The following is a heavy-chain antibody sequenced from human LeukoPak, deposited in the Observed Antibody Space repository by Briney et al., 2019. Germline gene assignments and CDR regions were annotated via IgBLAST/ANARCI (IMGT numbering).Heavy chain of an antibody. V-gene: IGHV1-2*02. D-gene: IGHD3-3*01. Sequence: GASVKVSCKASGYTVTGYYMHWGRQAPGQGLEWMGWINPNSGGTNYAQKFQGRVTLTRDTSISTAYMELSRLRSDDTAVYYCARTSRFIELDYYYMDVWGKGTTVTVSS. CDR2: INPNSGGT. J-gene: IGHJ6*03. CDR3: ARTSRFIELDYYYMDV. CDR1: GYTVTGYY.